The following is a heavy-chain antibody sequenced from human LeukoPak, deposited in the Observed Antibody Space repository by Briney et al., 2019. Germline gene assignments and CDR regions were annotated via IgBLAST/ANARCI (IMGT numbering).Heavy chain of an antibody. CDR2: TFYRSKWHI. V-gene: IGHV6-1*01. Sequence: SQTLSLTCVISGDSVSSNIASWNWIRQSPSRGLEWLGRTFYRSKWHIEYASSVQSRLIINPDTPKNQFSLQLNSMTPEDTAVYYCARRRSADNAFDIWGQGTMVTV. CDR1: GDSVSSNIAS. CDR3: ARRRSADNAFDI. J-gene: IGHJ3*02.